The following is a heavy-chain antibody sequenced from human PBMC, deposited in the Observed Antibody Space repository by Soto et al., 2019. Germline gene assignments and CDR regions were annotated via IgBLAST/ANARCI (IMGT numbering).Heavy chain of an antibody. D-gene: IGHD3-9*01. CDR3: ARDLTSRVFDY. CDR1: GYTFTSYA. CDR2: INAGNGNT. V-gene: IGHV1-3*01. J-gene: IGHJ4*02. Sequence: ASVKVSCKASGYTFTSYAMHWVRQAPGQRLEWMGWINAGNGNTKYSQKFQGRVTITRDTSASTAYTELSSLRSEDTAVYYCARDLTSRVFDYWGQGTLVTVSS.